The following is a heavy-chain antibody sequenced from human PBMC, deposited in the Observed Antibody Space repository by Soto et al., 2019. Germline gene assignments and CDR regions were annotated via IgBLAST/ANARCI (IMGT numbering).Heavy chain of an antibody. CDR2: ISSNSAYI. J-gene: IGHJ5*02. V-gene: IGHV3-21*01. Sequence: GGSLRLSCAASGFTFRSFTMNWVRQAPGKGLEWVSTISSNSAYIYYTDALRGRFTISRDNAKNSLHLQMNSLRAEDTAVYYCTRDAARDSSARGWFDPWGPGTLVTVSS. D-gene: IGHD6-13*01. CDR1: GFTFRSFT. CDR3: TRDAARDSSARGWFDP.